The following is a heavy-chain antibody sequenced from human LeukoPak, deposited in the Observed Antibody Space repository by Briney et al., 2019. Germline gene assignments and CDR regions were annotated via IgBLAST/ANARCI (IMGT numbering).Heavy chain of an antibody. D-gene: IGHD3-16*01. CDR3: GRGFIGGGVTAPDN. V-gene: IGHV3-23*01. CDR1: GFTFSDYA. CDR2: VSAGGDST. Sequence: GGSLRLSCAASGFTFSDYAMSWVRQAPGQGLEWVSAVSAGGDSTYYADSVKGRFSISRDNSKNTLYLQMNSLTPEDTAVYYCGRGFIGGGVTAPDNWGQGTLVTVSS. J-gene: IGHJ4*02.